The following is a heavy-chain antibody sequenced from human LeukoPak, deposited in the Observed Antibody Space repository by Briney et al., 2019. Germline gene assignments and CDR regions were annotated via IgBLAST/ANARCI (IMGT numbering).Heavy chain of an antibody. CDR2: ISSSSSTI. D-gene: IGHD6-13*01. V-gene: IGHV3-48*04. CDR1: GFTFSSYS. Sequence: GGSLRLSCAASGFTFSSYSMNWVRQAPGKGLEWVSYISSSSSTIYYADSVKGRFTISRDNAKNSLYLQMNSLRAEDTAVYYCARARGAAPRDWGQGTLVTVSS. J-gene: IGHJ4*02. CDR3: ARARGAAPRD.